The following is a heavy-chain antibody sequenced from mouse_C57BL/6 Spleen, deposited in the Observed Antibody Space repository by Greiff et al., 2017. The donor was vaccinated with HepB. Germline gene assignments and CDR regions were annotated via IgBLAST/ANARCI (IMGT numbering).Heavy chain of an antibody. D-gene: IGHD1-1*01. Sequence: VQLQQFGAELVRPGASAKLSCTASGFTIKDDYMHWVKQRPEQGLEWIGWIDPENGDTEYASKFQGKATITADTSSNTAYLQLSSLTSEDTAVYYCTTLFFDYWGQGTTLTVSS. CDR1: GFTIKDDY. J-gene: IGHJ2*01. CDR2: IDPENGDT. CDR3: TTLFFDY. V-gene: IGHV14-4*01.